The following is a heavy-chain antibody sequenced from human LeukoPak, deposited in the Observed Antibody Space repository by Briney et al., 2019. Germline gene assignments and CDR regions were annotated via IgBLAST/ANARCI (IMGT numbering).Heavy chain of an antibody. CDR2: ISSSGSTI. CDR3: AREAAADVFDI. J-gene: IGHJ3*02. V-gene: IGHV3-48*03. CDR1: RFTFSSYE. Sequence: SGGSLRLSCAASRFTFSSYEMNWVRQTPGKGLEWVSYISSSGSTISYADSVKGRFTISSDNAKNSLYLQMNSLRADDTAVYYCAREAAADVFDIWGQGTMVTVSS. D-gene: IGHD6-13*01.